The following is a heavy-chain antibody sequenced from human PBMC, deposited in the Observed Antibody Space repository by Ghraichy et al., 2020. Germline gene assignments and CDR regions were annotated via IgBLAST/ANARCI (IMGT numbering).Heavy chain of an antibody. Sequence: GGSLRLSCTSSGFTFGDSAMSWVRQAPGKGLEWVSFIGSQAYGETSEYAASVKGSVTVSRDDSKGIAYLQMNSLKAADTAVYYCTRASRRITLVERVIKFIVAAFDIWGKGTMVTVSS. V-gene: IGHV3-49*04. D-gene: IGHD3-10*01. CDR3: TRASRRITLVERVIKFIVAAFDI. J-gene: IGHJ3*02. CDR1: GFTFGDSA. CDR2: IGSQAYGETS.